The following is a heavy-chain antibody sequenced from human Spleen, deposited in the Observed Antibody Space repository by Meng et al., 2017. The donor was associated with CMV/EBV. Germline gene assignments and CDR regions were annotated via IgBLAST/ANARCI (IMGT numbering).Heavy chain of an antibody. CDR3: AKTVGAAAGSFGY. D-gene: IGHD6-13*01. V-gene: IGHV3-23*01. CDR1: GFTFSSYS. J-gene: IGHJ4*02. CDR2: ISGSGGST. Sequence: GGSLRLSCAASGFTFSSYSMNWVRQAPGKGLEWVSAISGSGGSTYYADSVKGRFTISRDNSKNTLYLQMNSLRAEDTAVYYCAKTVGAAAGSFGYWGQGTLVTVSS.